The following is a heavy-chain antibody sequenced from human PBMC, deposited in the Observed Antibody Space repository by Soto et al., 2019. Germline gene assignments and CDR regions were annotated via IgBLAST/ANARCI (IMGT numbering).Heavy chain of an antibody. V-gene: IGHV3-9*01. J-gene: IGHJ6*03. Sequence: GGSLRLSCAASGFTFDDYAMHWVRQAPGKGLEWVSGISWNSGSIGYADSVKGRFTISRDNAKNSLYLQMNSLRAEDTALYYCAKDYGSSTYYYYYMDVWGKGTTVTVSS. D-gene: IGHD1-26*01. CDR1: GFTFDDYA. CDR3: AKDYGSSTYYYYYMDV. CDR2: ISWNSGSI.